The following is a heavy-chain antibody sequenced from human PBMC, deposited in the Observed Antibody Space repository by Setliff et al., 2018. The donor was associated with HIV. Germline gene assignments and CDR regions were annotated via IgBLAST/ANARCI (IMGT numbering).Heavy chain of an antibody. CDR2: ISSSYNSI. V-gene: IGHV3-21*01. Sequence: GGSLRLSCAISGFTFSSYTMHWVRQAPGKGLEWVSSISSSYNSIYYTDSVKGRFTISSDNAKNSLYLQMNSLRAEDTAIYYCAKCGGTCWHNFFGPWGQGTLVTVSS. J-gene: IGHJ5*02. D-gene: IGHD2-15*01. CDR3: AKCGGTCWHNFFGP. CDR1: GFTFSSYT.